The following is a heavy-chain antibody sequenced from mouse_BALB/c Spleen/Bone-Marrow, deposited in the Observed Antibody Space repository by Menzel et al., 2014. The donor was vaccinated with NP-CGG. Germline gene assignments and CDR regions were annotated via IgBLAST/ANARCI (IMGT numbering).Heavy chain of an antibody. CDR1: GYTFTSYW. CDR2: INPSNGRT. Sequence: QVQLQQSGAELVKPGASVKLSCKASGYTFTSYWMHWVKQRPGQGLEWMGEINPSNGRTNYNEKFKSKATLTVDKSSSTAYMQLSSLTSEDSAVYYCARERGNYPFAYWGQGTLVTVSA. CDR3: ARERGNYPFAY. D-gene: IGHD2-1*01. V-gene: IGHV1S81*02. J-gene: IGHJ3*01.